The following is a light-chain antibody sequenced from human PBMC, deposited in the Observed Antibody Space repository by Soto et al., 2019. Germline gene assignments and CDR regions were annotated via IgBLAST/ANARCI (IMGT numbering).Light chain of an antibody. V-gene: IGKV3-11*01. CDR2: GAS. CDR1: QSVSGH. Sequence: EIVMTQSPATLSVSPGERVTLSCRASQSVSGHLAWYQQKPGQAPRLIISGASTRATGIPARFSGSGSGTDFTLTISSLEPEDFAVYYCQQRRNWLLSFGGGTKVEIK. J-gene: IGKJ4*01. CDR3: QQRRNWLLS.